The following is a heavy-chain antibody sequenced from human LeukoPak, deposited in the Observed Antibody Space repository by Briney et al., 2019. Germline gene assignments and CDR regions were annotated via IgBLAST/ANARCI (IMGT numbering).Heavy chain of an antibody. CDR3: AAGYYDSSGMGDY. Sequence: ASVKVSCKVSGYTLTELSMHWVRQAPGKGLEWMGGSDPEDGETIYAQKFQGRVTMTEDTSTDTAYMELSSLRSEDTAVYYCAAGYYDSSGMGDYWGQGTLVTVSS. V-gene: IGHV1-24*01. CDR2: SDPEDGET. CDR1: GYTLTELS. D-gene: IGHD3-22*01. J-gene: IGHJ4*02.